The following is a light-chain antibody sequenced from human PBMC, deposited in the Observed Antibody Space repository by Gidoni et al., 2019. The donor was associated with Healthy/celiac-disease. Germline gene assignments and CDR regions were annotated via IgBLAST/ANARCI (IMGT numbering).Light chain of an antibody. CDR1: QSLLHSNGYNY. V-gene: IGKV2-28*01. J-gene: IGKJ5*01. CDR3: MQALQTPA. CDR2: LGS. Sequence: DIVITQSPLSLPVPPGEPASISCMSSQSLLHSNGYNYLDWYLQKPGQSPQLLIYLGSNRASGVPDRFSGSGSGTDFTLKISRVEAEDVGVYYCMQALQTPAFGQGTRLEIK.